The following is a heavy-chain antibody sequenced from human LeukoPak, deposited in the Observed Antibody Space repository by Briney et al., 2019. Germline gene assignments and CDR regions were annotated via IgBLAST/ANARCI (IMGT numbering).Heavy chain of an antibody. CDR3: HVLLWFGELLEYFDY. J-gene: IGHJ4*02. D-gene: IGHD3-10*01. CDR2: INAGNGNT. Sequence: ASVKVSCKASGYTFTSYAMHWVRQAPGQRLEWMGWINAGNGNTKYSQKSQGRVTITRDTSASTAYMELSSLRSEDTAVYYCHVLLWFGELLEYFDYWGQGTLVTVSS. CDR1: GYTFTSYA. V-gene: IGHV1-3*01.